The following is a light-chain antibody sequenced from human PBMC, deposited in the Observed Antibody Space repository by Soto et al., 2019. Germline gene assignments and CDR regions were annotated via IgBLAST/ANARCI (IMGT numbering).Light chain of an antibody. CDR1: SSDVGGYND. J-gene: IGLJ2*01. Sequence: QSALTQPASVSGSPGQSITISCTGTSSDVGGYNDVSWYQQHPGKATKLMIYEVSNRPSGVSNRFSGSKSGNTASLTISGLQSEDEADYYCSSYPSSSTLHVVFGGGTKVTVL. CDR3: SSYPSSSTLHVV. CDR2: EVS. V-gene: IGLV2-14*01.